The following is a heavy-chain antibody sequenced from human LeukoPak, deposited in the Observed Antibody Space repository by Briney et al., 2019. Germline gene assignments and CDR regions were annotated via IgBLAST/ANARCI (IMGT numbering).Heavy chain of an antibody. V-gene: IGHV4-34*01. CDR3: ASTVVGGIAARTRYYFAY. CDR1: GGSFSGYY. J-gene: IGHJ4*02. CDR2: INHSGST. D-gene: IGHD6-6*01. Sequence: SETLSLTCAVYGGSFSGYYWRWIRQPPGKGLEWIGEINHSGSTNYNPYLKSRVTISVDTSKNQFSLKLSSVTAADPAVYYCASTVVGGIAARTRYYFAYWGQGTLVTVSS.